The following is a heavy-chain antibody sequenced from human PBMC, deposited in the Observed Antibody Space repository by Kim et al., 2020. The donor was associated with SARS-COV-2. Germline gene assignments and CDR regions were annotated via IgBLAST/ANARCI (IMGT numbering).Heavy chain of an antibody. Sequence: SVKDSCKASGGTFSSYAISWVRQAPGQGLVWMGGIIPIFGTANYAQKFQGRVTITADESTSTAYMELSSLRSEDTAVYYCACDSLPIAAAGNDAFDIWGQGTMVTVSS. CDR2: IIPIFGTA. D-gene: IGHD6-13*01. J-gene: IGHJ3*02. CDR1: GGTFSSYA. CDR3: ACDSLPIAAAGNDAFDI. V-gene: IGHV1-69*13.